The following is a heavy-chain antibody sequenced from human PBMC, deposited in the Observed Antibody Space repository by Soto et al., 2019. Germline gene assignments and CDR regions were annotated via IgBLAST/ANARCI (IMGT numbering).Heavy chain of an antibody. CDR2: INPNSGGT. D-gene: IGHD1-26*01. V-gene: IGHV1-2*04. J-gene: IGHJ5*02. Sequence: QVQLVQSGAEVKKPGASVKVSCKASGYTFTGYYMHWVRQAPGQGLEWMGWINPNSGGTNYAQKFQGWVTMTRDTSISTAYMELSRLRSDDTAVYYCARGSHTSGSYSKHWFDPWGQGTLVTVSS. CDR3: ARGSHTSGSYSKHWFDP. CDR1: GYTFTGYY.